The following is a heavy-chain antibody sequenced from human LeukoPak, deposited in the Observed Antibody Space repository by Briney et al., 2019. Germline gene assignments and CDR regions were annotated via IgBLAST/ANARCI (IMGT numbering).Heavy chain of an antibody. CDR1: RFTFSSFA. D-gene: IGHD6-19*01. Sequence: PGESLRLSCAASRFTFSSFAMSWVRQAPGRGLEWVSSISGSGASTYYADSVKGRFTISRDNSRNTLYLQMSSLRAEDTAVYYCAKSHSVAVAGTYSTYYFDSWGQGTLVTVSS. J-gene: IGHJ4*02. V-gene: IGHV3-23*01. CDR3: AKSHSVAVAGTYSTYYFDS. CDR2: ISGSGAST.